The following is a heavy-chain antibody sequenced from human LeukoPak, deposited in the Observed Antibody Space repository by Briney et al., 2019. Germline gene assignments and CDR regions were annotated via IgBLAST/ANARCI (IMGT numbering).Heavy chain of an antibody. CDR3: QLYGSDY. D-gene: IGHD4-17*01. J-gene: IGHJ4*02. Sequence: PSETLSLTCAVSGVSFNDYYWSWVRQTPGRGLEWIGEINHSGYTNDSPSLKSRVIISVDPSKNQLSLKLSSVAAADTAVYARQLYGSDYWGQGTLVTVSS. CDR2: INHSGYT. CDR1: GVSFNDYY. V-gene: IGHV4-34*01.